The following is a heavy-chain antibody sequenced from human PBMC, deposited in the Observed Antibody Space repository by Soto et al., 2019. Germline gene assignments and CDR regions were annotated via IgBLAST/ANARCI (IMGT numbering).Heavy chain of an antibody. J-gene: IGHJ6*02. Sequence: EVQLVESGGGLVQPGGSLKLSCAASGFTFSGSAMHWVRQASGKGLEWVGRIRSKANSYATAYAASVKGRFTISRDDSKNTAYLQMNSLKTEDTAVYYCTSLVSSSWEPRYYYYHYGMDVWGQGTTVTVSS. CDR1: GFTFSGSA. D-gene: IGHD6-13*01. CDR3: TSLVSSSWEPRYYYYHYGMDV. CDR2: IRSKANSYAT. V-gene: IGHV3-73*02.